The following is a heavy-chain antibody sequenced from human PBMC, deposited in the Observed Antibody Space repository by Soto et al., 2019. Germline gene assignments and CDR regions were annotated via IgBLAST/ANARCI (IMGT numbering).Heavy chain of an antibody. V-gene: IGHV4-39*01. CDR2: IYYNGSP. D-gene: IGHD3-9*01. J-gene: IGHJ4*02. CDR3: ARHFYILGDYYMGHYDY. CDR1: GGSISSSSYY. Sequence: PSETLSLTCTVSGGSISSSSYYWGWIRQPPGKGLEWIGSIYYNGSPYYNPSLKSRVTISVDTSKNQFSLKLSSVTAADTAVYYCARHFYILGDYYMGHYDYWGQEILVTVSS.